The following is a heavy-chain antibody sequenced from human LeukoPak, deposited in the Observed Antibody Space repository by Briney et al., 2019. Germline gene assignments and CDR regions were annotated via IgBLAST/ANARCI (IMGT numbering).Heavy chain of an antibody. CDR1: GGTFSSYA. V-gene: IGHV1-69*13. Sequence: SVKVSCKASGGTFSSYAISWVRQAPGQGLEWMGGIIPIFGTANYAQKFQGRVTITADESTSTAYMELSSLRSEDTAVYYCARLVTIFGVVTPDYWGQGTLVTVSS. CDR2: IIPIFGTA. D-gene: IGHD3-3*01. J-gene: IGHJ4*02. CDR3: ARLVTIFGVVTPDY.